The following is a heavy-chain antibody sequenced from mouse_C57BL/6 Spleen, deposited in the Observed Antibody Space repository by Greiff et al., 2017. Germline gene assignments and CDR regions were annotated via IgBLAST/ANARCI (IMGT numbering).Heavy chain of an antibody. CDR2: ISAGGSYT. CDR3: ARGGYYDY. CDR1: GFTFSSYA. Sequence: EVHLVESGGGLVKPGASLKLSCAASGFTFSSYAMAWVRQTPEKRLEWVATISAGGSYTYYPDNVKGRFTISRDNAKNNLYLQMSHLKSEDTAMYYCARGGYYDYWGQGTTLTVSS. V-gene: IGHV5-4*01. J-gene: IGHJ2*01.